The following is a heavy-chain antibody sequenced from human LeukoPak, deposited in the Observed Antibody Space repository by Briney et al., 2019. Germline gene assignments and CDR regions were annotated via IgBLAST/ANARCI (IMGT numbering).Heavy chain of an antibody. CDR2: IYPGDSDT. D-gene: IGHD3-10*01. CDR1: GYSFTNYW. V-gene: IGHV5-51*01. J-gene: IGHJ6*02. CDR3: ARSAQLQWFGNTRRPSYHGMDV. Sequence: GEPLKISCMSSGYSFTNYWIGWVRQMPGKGLEWMGIIYPGDSDTRYSPSFQGQVTISADKSISTAYLQWISLKASDTAMYYCARSAQLQWFGNTRRPSYHGMDVWGQGTTVTVSS.